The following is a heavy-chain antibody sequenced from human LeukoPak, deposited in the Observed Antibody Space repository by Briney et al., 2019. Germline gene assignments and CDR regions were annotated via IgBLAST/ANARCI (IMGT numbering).Heavy chain of an antibody. CDR2: INHSGST. J-gene: IGHJ4*02. CDR1: GGSFSGYY. Sequence: SETLSLTCAVYGGSFSGYYWSRIRQPPGKGLEWIGEINHSGSTNYNPSLKSRVTISVDTSKNQFSLKLSSVTAADTAVYYCARERLTIFGVVIDYWGQGTLVTVSS. D-gene: IGHD3-3*01. V-gene: IGHV4-34*01. CDR3: ARERLTIFGVVIDY.